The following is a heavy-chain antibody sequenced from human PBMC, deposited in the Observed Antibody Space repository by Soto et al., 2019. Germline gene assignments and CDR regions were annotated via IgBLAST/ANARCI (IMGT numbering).Heavy chain of an antibody. D-gene: IGHD1-26*01. CDR2: ISPIFGTP. Sequence: QVQLVQSGAEVKKPGSSVTVSCKASGGTFSSYTISWVRQAPGQGLEWMAGISPIFGTPIYAQKFQDRVTITADASTMTADMEMNRLTSEDTAVYYCARVVVGSRLSLDYWGQGTLVTISS. CDR3: ARVVVGSRLSLDY. J-gene: IGHJ4*02. CDR1: GGTFSSYT. V-gene: IGHV1-69*01.